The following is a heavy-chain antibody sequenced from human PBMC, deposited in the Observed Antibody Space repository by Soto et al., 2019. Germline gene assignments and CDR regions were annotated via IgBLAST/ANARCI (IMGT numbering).Heavy chain of an antibody. D-gene: IGHD3-10*01. CDR3: ANDEAYGSGSGEFDY. V-gene: IGHV3-21*04. J-gene: IGHJ4*02. CDR2: ISSSSSNI. Sequence: GGSLRLSCAASGFTFSSYSMNWVRQAPGKGLEWVSSISSSSSNIYYADSVKGRFTISRDNSKNTLYLQMNSLRAEDTAVYYCANDEAYGSGSGEFDYWGQGTLVTVSS. CDR1: GFTFSSYS.